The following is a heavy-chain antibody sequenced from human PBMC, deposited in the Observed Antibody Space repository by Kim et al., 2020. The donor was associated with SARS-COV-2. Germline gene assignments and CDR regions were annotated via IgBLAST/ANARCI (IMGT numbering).Heavy chain of an antibody. CDR1: GGSISSYY. CDR2: IYYSGST. J-gene: IGHJ4*02. CDR3: ARSQRGGVLAFDY. Sequence: SETLSLTCTVSGGSISSYYWSWIRQPPGKGLEWIGYIYYSGSTNYNPSLKSRVTISVDTSKNQFSLKLSSVTAADTAVYYCARSQRGGVLAFDYWGQGTLVTVSS. D-gene: IGHD1-1*01. V-gene: IGHV4-59*01.